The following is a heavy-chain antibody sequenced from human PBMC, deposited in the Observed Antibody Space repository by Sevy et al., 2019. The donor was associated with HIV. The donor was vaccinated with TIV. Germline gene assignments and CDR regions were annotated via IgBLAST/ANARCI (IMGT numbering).Heavy chain of an antibody. CDR2: ISSSGSTI. D-gene: IGHD3-22*01. CDR3: AGVGGGYYDSSGYYYVGH. J-gene: IGHJ4*02. Sequence: GGSLRLSCAASGFTFSDYYMSWIRQAPGKGLEWVSYISSSGSTIYYADSVKGRFTISRDNAKNSLYLQMNSLRAEDRVVYYCAGVGGGYYDSSGYYYVGHWGQGTLVTVSS. V-gene: IGHV3-11*01. CDR1: GFTFSDYY.